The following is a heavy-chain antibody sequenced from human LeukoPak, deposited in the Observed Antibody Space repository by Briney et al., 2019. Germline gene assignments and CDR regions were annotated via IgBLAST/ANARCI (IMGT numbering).Heavy chain of an antibody. J-gene: IGHJ1*01. CDR2: IYSGGST. D-gene: IGHD6-19*01. V-gene: IGHV3-66*02. CDR1: GFTVSSNY. CDR3: ARSLYSSGWYFQH. Sequence: GGSLRLSCAASGFTVSSNYMSWVRQAPGKGLEWVSVIYSGGSTYYADSVKGRFTISRDNSKNTLYLQMNSLRAEDTAVYYCARSLYSSGWYFQHWGQGTLVTVSS.